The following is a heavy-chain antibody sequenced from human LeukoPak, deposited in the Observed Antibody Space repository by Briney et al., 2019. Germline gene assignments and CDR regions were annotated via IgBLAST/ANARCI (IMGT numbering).Heavy chain of an antibody. CDR1: GDSISGYY. J-gene: IGHJ4*02. V-gene: IGHV4-4*07. Sequence: KPSETLSLTCTVSGDSISGYYWAWIRQPAGEGLEWIGHIYAPGSSNYSPSFKSRVTMSIDMSNNQFSLRLNSVTAADTAMYYCARDLEDFDSPANDYWGQGTHVIVSP. D-gene: IGHD2-15*01. CDR2: IYAPGSS. CDR3: ARDLEDFDSPANDY.